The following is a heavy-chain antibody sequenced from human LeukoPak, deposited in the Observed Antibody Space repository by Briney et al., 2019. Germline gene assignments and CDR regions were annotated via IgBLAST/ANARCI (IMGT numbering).Heavy chain of an antibody. Sequence: ASETLCLTCAVYGGSFRGYYWSWIRQPPGKGREWIGEINHSGSTNYNPSLKTRVTISVDTSKNQFSLKLSSVTAADTAVYYCARNKGRYGSGRVHFDPWGQGTLVTVSS. CDR2: INHSGST. CDR3: ARNKGRYGSGRVHFDP. V-gene: IGHV4-34*01. D-gene: IGHD3-10*01. CDR1: GGSFRGYY. J-gene: IGHJ5*02.